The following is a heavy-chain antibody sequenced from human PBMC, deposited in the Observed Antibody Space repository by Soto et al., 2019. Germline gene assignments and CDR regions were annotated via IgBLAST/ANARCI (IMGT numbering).Heavy chain of an antibody. CDR3: ARDGNSEYYDFWSGYYFDA. V-gene: IGHV3-74*01. Sequence: GGSLRLSCAASGFTFSSYWMHWVRQAPGKGLVWVSRINSDGSSTSYADSGKGRFTISRDNAKNTRYLLMNSLRAEDTAVYYCARDGNSEYYDFWSGYYFDAWGQGTLVTVSS. CDR2: INSDGSST. CDR1: GFTFSSYW. D-gene: IGHD3-3*01. J-gene: IGHJ4*02.